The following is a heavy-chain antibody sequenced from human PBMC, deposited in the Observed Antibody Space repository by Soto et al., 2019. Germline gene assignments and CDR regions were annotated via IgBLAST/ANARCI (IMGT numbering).Heavy chain of an antibody. J-gene: IGHJ4*02. CDR3: ARDGGGAAAGTNY. CDR1: GFTFSSYS. D-gene: IGHD6-13*01. V-gene: IGHV3-21*01. Sequence: GGSLRLSCAASGFTFSSYSMNWVRQAPGKGLEWVSSISSSSSYIYYADSVKGRFTISRDNAKNSLYLQMNSLRAEDTAVYYCARDGGGAAAGTNYWGQGTLVTVSS. CDR2: ISSSSSYI.